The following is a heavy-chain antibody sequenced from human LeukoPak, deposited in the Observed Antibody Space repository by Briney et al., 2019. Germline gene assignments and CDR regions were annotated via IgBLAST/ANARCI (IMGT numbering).Heavy chain of an antibody. CDR3: AREAGYCSSTSCYGLGYMDV. D-gene: IGHD2-2*03. CDR2: IGTAGDT. J-gene: IGHJ6*03. CDR1: GFTFSSYD. V-gene: IGHV3-13*01. Sequence: GGSLRLSCAASGFTFSSYDMHWVRQATGKGLEWVSAIGTAGDTYYPGSVKGRFTISRENAKNSLYLQMNSLRAGDTAVYYCAREAGYCSSTSCYGLGYMDVWGKGTTVTISS.